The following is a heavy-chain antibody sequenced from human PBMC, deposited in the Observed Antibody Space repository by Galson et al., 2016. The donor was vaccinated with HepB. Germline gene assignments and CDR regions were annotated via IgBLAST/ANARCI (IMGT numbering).Heavy chain of an antibody. D-gene: IGHD3-9*01. V-gene: IGHV3-7*01. Sequence: SLRLSCAASGFTFSSSWMSWVRQAPGKGLEWVANMKQDGGEKYYVDSVKGRFTISSDNAKNSLYLQMNSLRAEDTAMYYCAREVYDILTGYYVFRGVGAFAIWGQGTMVTVSS. CDR2: MKQDGGEK. J-gene: IGHJ3*02. CDR3: AREVYDILTGYYVFRGVGAFAI. CDR1: GFTFSSSW.